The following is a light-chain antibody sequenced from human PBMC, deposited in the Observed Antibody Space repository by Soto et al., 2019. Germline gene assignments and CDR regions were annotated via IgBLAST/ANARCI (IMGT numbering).Light chain of an antibody. CDR3: QQYGSSPWT. CDR1: QSVSSSY. J-gene: IGKJ1*01. V-gene: IGKV3-20*01. CDR2: GAS. Sequence: EIVLTQSPGTVSLSPGERATLPCRASQSVSSSYLAWYQQKPGQAPRLLIYGASSRATGIPDRFSGSGSGTDFTLTISRLEPEDFAVYYCQQYGSSPWTFGQGTKVDIK.